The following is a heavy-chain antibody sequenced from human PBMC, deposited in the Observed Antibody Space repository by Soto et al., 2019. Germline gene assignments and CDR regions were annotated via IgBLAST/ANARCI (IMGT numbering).Heavy chain of an antibody. CDR1: GYTFTTYG. Sequence: GASVKVSCKASGYTFTTYGISWVRQAPGQGLEWMGRIIPILGIANYAQKFQGRVTITADKSTSTAYMELSSLRSEDTALYYCAKYGGSTSCYYNGFDPWGKGTLVTVSS. CDR3: AKYGGSTSCYYNGFDP. J-gene: IGHJ5*02. D-gene: IGHD2-2*01. CDR2: IIPILGIA. V-gene: IGHV1-69*04.